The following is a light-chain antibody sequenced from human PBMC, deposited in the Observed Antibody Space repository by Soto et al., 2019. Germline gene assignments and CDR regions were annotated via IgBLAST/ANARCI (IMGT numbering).Light chain of an antibody. J-gene: IGKJ1*01. Sequence: EIVLTQSPGTLSLSPGERATLSCRASESVSSNYLAWYQRKPGQAPRLLIYGASSRATDIPNRFSGSGSGTDFTLTITRLEPEDSAVYFCQQYGGSLPTFGQGTKVEIK. V-gene: IGKV3-20*01. CDR3: QQYGGSLPT. CDR2: GAS. CDR1: ESVSSNY.